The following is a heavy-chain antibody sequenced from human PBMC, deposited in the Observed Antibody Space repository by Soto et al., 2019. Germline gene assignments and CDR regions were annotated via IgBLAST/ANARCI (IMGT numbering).Heavy chain of an antibody. CDR3: ARDGDFWSGYSYGMDV. Sequence: QVQLVQSGAEVKKPGASVKVSCKASGYTFTSYYMHWVRQAPGQGLEWMGIINPSGGSTSYAQKLQGRATMTRDTPTSTVYMERGSLRSEDTAVYYCARDGDFWSGYSYGMDVWGQGTTVTVSS. CDR1: GYTFTSYY. J-gene: IGHJ6*02. D-gene: IGHD3-3*01. V-gene: IGHV1-46*01. CDR2: INPSGGST.